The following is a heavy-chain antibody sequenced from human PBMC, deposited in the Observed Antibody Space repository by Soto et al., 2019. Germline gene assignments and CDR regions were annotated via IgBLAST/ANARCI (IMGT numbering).Heavy chain of an antibody. CDR2: LNPKSGDT. V-gene: IGHV1-2*02. CDR3: ARGDFDTTANFYAGWFDP. D-gene: IGHD2-21*02. Sequence: QVQLVQSGTEVKKAGASVKVTCKASGYTFTGYYIHWLRQAPGQGLEWLGWLNPKSGDTKYAQKFQGSVTMTNDTSISTAYMELSRLGSDDTAVYYCARGDFDTTANFYAGWFDPWGQGTLVTVSS. CDR1: GYTFTGYY. J-gene: IGHJ5*02.